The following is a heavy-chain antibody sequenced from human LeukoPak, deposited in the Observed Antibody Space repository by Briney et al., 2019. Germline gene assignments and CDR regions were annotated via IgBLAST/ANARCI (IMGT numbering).Heavy chain of an antibody. CDR2: IIPIFGIA. V-gene: IGHV1-69*04. CDR3: ARVRKAAGTYYFDY. D-gene: IGHD6-13*01. Sequence: GSSVKVSCKASGGTFSSYAISWVRQAPGQGLEWMGRIIPIFGIANYAQKFQGRVTITADKSTSTAYMELSSLRSEDTAVYYCARVRKAAGTYYFDYRGQGTLVTVSS. J-gene: IGHJ4*02. CDR1: GGTFSSYA.